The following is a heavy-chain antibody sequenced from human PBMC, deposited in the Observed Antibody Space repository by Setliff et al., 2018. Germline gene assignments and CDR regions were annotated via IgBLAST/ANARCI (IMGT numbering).Heavy chain of an antibody. V-gene: IGHV1-18*01. CDR1: GFMFSTYG. Sequence: EASVKVSCKTSGFMFSTYGLSWVRQAPGQAPEWIGCISGYTGDTNYAPKFRDRVTLTIDPSSTTAYMELRSLKSDDTAFYYCARSSAPSVVLAADFDFWGQGTLVTVSS. CDR3: ARSSAPSVVLAADFDF. D-gene: IGHD3-9*01. CDR2: ISGYTGDT. J-gene: IGHJ4*02.